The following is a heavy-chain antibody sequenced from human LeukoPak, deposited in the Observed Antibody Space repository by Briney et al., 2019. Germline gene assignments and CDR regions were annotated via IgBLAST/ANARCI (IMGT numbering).Heavy chain of an antibody. V-gene: IGHV4-39*07. CDR1: GGSISSSSYY. Sequence: SETLSLTCTVSGGSISSSSYYWGWIRQPPGKGLEWIGSIYYSGSTYYNPSLKSRVTISVDRSKNQFSLKLSSVTAADTAVYYCARDGRLTYYYDSSGLGGMAFDIWGQGTMVTVSS. J-gene: IGHJ3*02. D-gene: IGHD3-22*01. CDR2: IYYSGST. CDR3: ARDGRLTYYYDSSGLGGMAFDI.